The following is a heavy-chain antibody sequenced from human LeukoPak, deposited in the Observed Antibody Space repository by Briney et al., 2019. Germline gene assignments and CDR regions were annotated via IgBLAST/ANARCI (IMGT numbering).Heavy chain of an antibody. J-gene: IGHJ2*01. CDR2: INSDGSST. V-gene: IGHV3-74*01. Sequence: GGSLRLSCAASGFIFSSYWMHWVRQAPGKGLVWVSRINSDGSSTSYAESVKGRFTISRDNAKNTLYLQMNSLRAEDTAVYYCARRFSRDGYNYPNSKDYWYFDLWGRGTLVTVSS. D-gene: IGHD5-24*01. CDR1: GFIFSSYW. CDR3: ARRFSRDGYNYPNSKDYWYFDL.